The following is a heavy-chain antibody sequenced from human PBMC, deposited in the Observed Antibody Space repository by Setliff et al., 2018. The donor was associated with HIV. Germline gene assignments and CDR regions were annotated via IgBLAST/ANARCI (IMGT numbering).Heavy chain of an antibody. CDR2: IRYDGSNK. D-gene: IGHD2-15*01. J-gene: IGHJ4*02. CDR3: AKDPSIVVGVAANSPDFDY. V-gene: IGHV3-30*02. CDR1: GFTFRSYG. Sequence: LRLSCAASGFTFRSYGMHWVRQAPGKGLECVAFIRYDGSNKYYADSVKGRFTISRDNSKNTLYLQMYSLRAEDTAVYYCAKDPSIVVGVAANSPDFDYWGQGTLVTVSS.